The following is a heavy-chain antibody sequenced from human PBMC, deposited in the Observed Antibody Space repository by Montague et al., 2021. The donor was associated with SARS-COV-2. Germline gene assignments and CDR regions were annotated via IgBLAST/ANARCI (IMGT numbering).Heavy chain of an antibody. J-gene: IGHJ5*02. D-gene: IGHD2-15*01. CDR1: GGSVNTYY. Sequence: SETLSLTCTVSGGSVNTYYWSWIRQRPGKGLEWIGYAHNFGATNCNPSLKSRVIISVDTSKNQFSLKLTSVTAADTAVYYCARYVCSGSSCYSSWFDPWGQGTLVTVSS. V-gene: IGHV4-59*02. CDR2: AHNFGAT. CDR3: ARYVCSGSSCYSSWFDP.